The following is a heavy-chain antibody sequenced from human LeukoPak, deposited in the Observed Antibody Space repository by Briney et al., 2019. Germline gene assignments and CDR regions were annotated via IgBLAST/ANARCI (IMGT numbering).Heavy chain of an antibody. CDR3: AREGVELLPDY. V-gene: IGHV6-1*01. D-gene: IGHD2-15*01. Sequence: HSQTLSLTCAISGDSVSTNNAGWNWIRQSPSRGLEWLGRTYYSSNWYKDYAVSVISRITINPDTSKNQFSLKLSSVTAADTAVYYCAREGVELLPDYWGQGTLVTVSS. CDR1: GDSVSTNNAG. J-gene: IGHJ4*02. CDR2: TYYSSNWYK.